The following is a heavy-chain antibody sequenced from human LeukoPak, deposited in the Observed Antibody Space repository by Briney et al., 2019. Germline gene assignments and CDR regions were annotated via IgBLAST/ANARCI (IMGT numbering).Heavy chain of an antibody. D-gene: IGHD1-1*01. CDR3: ARVSRVTTNFDY. J-gene: IGHJ4*02. CDR1: GFAFSSYE. Sequence: PGGSLRLSCEASGFAFSSYEMNWVRQAPGKGLEWISYISSGGTIYYAESVKGRFTISRDNAKNSLYLQMKSLRAEDTAVYYCARVSRVTTNFDYWGQGPLVTVSS. V-gene: IGHV3-48*03. CDR2: ISSGGTI.